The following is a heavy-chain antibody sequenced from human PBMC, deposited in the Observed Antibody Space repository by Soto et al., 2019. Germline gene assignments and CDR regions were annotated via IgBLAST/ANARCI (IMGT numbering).Heavy chain of an antibody. CDR3: AKDSVVTARYFDY. CDR1: GFTFSSYA. D-gene: IGHD2-21*02. Sequence: EVQLLESGGGVVQPGGSLRLSCAASGFTFSSYAMSWVRQAPGKGLEWVSAISGSGGRTYYADSVKGRFTISRDNSKNTLYLQMNSLRAEDTAVYYCAKDSVVTARYFDYWGQGPLVTVSS. J-gene: IGHJ4*02. V-gene: IGHV3-23*01. CDR2: ISGSGGRT.